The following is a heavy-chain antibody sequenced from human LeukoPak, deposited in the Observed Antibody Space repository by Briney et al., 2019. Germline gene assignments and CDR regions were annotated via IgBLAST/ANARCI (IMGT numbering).Heavy chain of an antibody. CDR3: TRLLIVGAHSGHYYFDS. D-gene: IGHD1-26*01. CDR2: IYPGDSDT. V-gene: IGHV5-51*01. CDR1: GYSFTNYW. Sequence: GESLKISCKGSGYSFTNYWIGWVRQMPGKGLELMGLIYPGDSDTTYSPSFQGQVTISADKSITTAYLQWSSLKASDTAMYYCTRLLIVGAHSGHYYFDSWGQGTLVTVSS. J-gene: IGHJ4*02.